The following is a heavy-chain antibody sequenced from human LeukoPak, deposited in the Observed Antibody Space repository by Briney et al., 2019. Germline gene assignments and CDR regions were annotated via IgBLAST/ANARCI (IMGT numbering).Heavy chain of an antibody. CDR3: AREHFWSGYYIILDAFDI. V-gene: IGHV4-59*01. J-gene: IGHJ3*02. CDR2: IYYSGST. Sequence: SETLSLTCTVSGGSISSYYWSWIRQPPGKGLEWIGYIYYSGSTNYNPSLKSRVTISVDTPKNQFSLKLSSVTDADTAVYYCAREHFWSGYYIILDAFDIWGQGTMVTVPS. CDR1: GGSISSYY. D-gene: IGHD3-3*02.